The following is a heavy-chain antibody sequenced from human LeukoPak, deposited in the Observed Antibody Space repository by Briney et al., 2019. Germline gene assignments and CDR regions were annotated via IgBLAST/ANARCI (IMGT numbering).Heavy chain of an antibody. D-gene: IGHD6-19*01. V-gene: IGHV3-21*01. CDR3: ARGRKYSSGSPRADWFDP. Sequence: GGSLRLSCAASGFTFSSYSMNWVRQAPGKGLEWVSSISSSSSYIYYADSVKGRFTISRDNAKNSLYLQMNSLRAEDTAVYYCARGRKYSSGSPRADWFDPWGQGTLVTVSS. CDR2: ISSSSSYI. CDR1: GFTFSSYS. J-gene: IGHJ5*02.